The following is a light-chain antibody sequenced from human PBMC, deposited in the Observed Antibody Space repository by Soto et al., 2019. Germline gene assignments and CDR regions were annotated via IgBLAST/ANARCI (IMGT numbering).Light chain of an antibody. Sequence: EIVLTQSPATLSLSPGERATLSCRASQSLGRSLARYQQKPGQAPRLLIYDVFIAATGIPARFSGSGFGTDFTLTISSLEPEDFALYYCQHRANWPLTFGGGTKVDIK. CDR1: QSLGRS. J-gene: IGKJ4*01. CDR2: DVF. CDR3: QHRANWPLT. V-gene: IGKV3-11*01.